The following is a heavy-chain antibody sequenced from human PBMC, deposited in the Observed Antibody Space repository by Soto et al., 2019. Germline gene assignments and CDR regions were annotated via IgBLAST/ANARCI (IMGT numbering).Heavy chain of an antibody. CDR2: IYPGDSDT. V-gene: IGHV5-51*01. CDR3: ARLSIVVVPAAMGRVPDY. Sequence: GGPLKISCKCSGYSFTRYWIGWVRQMPGKGLEWMGIIYPGDSDTRYSPSFQGQVTISADKSISTAYLQWSSLKASDTAMYYCARLSIVVVPAAMGRVPDYWGQGTLVTVSS. D-gene: IGHD2-2*01. J-gene: IGHJ4*02. CDR1: GYSFTRYW.